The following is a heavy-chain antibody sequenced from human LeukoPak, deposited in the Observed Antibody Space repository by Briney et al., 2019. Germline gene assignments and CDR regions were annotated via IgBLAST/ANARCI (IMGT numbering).Heavy chain of an antibody. CDR1: GGTFSSYA. CDR2: IIPIFGTA. J-gene: IGHJ4*02. V-gene: IGHV1-69*05. Sequence: ASVKVSCKASGGTFSSYAISWVRQARGQGLEWMGGIIPIFGTANYAQKFQGRVTITTDESTSTAYMELSSLRSEDTAVYYCAVQGRYCSGCSCYYFDYWGQGTLVTVSS. D-gene: IGHD2-15*01. CDR3: AVQGRYCSGCSCYYFDY.